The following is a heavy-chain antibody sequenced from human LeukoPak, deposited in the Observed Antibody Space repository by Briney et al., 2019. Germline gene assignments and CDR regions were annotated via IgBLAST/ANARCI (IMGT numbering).Heavy chain of an antibody. Sequence: SETLSLTCAVSGYSISSGYYWGWIRQPPGKGLEWIVSIYHSGSTYYNPSLKSRVTISVDTSKNQFSLKLSSVTAADTAVYYCARMISTDYMDVWGKGTTVTVSS. CDR2: IYHSGST. CDR3: ARMISTDYMDV. V-gene: IGHV4-38-2*01. CDR1: GYSISSGYY. D-gene: IGHD3-16*01. J-gene: IGHJ6*03.